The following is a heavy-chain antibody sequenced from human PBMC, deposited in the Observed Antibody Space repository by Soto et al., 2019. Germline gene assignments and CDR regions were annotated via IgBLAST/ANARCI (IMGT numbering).Heavy chain of an antibody. CDR2: IWYDGSNK. CDR3: ARDYVSSGFDY. Sequence: PGGSLRLSCAASGFTFSSYGMHWVRQAPGKGLEWVAVIWYDGSNKYYADSVKGRFTISRDNSKNTLYLQMNSLRAEDTAVYYCARDYVSSGFDYWGQGTLVTVSS. CDR1: GFTFSSYG. J-gene: IGHJ4*02. D-gene: IGHD3-22*01. V-gene: IGHV3-33*01.